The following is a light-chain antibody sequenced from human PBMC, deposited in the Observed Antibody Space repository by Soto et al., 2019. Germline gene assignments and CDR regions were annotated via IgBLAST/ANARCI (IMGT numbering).Light chain of an antibody. CDR1: SSDIDGYNY. CDR3: SSSTSTSSFIV. CDR2: EVS. J-gene: IGLJ2*01. Sequence: QSALTQPASVSGSLGQSITISCTGTSSDIDGYNYVSWYQQYPGKAPKLIISEVSNRPPGVSNRFSGSQSGNTASLTISGLQAEDEADYHCSSSTSTSSFIVFGGGTKLTVL. V-gene: IGLV2-14*01.